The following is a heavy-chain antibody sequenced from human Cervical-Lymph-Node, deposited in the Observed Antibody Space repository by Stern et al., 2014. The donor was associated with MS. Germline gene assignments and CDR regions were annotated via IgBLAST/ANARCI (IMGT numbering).Heavy chain of an antibody. D-gene: IGHD6-19*01. J-gene: IGHJ4*02. CDR3: ARSSGWSELVDY. V-gene: IGHV1-69*01. CDR2: IIHIFGTA. Sequence: DQLVESGAEVKKPGSSVKVSCKASGGTFSSYAISWVRQAPGQGLEWMGGIIHIFGTANYAQKFQGRVTITADESTSPAYMELSSLRSEDTAVYYCARSSGWSELVDYWGQGTLVTVSS. CDR1: GGTFSSYA.